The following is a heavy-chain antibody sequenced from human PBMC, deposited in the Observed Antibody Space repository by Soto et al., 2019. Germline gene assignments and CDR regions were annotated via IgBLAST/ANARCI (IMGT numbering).Heavy chain of an antibody. J-gene: IGHJ5*02. D-gene: IGHD3-10*01. CDR2: IYYSGST. Sequence: QLQLQESGPGLVKPSETLSLTCTVSGGSISSSSYYWGWIRQPPGKGLEWIGSIYYSGSTYYNPSRKSRGTIPVDTSKTQFSLKLSSVTAADTAVYYCARLGGFGGTNGFDPWGKGTLVTVSS. CDR1: GGSISSSSYY. CDR3: ARLGGFGGTNGFDP. V-gene: IGHV4-39*01.